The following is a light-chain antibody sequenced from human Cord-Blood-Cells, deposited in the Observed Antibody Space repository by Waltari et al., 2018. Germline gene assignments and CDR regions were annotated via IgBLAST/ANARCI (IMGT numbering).Light chain of an antibody. CDR3: QAWDSSTAV. CDR2: QDR. J-gene: IGLJ2*01. Sequence: SYELTQPPSVSVSPGQTASITCSGDKLGDKYACWYQQKPGQSPLLFIYQDRKRPSGVPDGFSGSNSENTATLTISWTQAMDEADYYCQAWDSSTAVFGGGTKLTVL. CDR1: KLGDKY. V-gene: IGLV3-1*01.